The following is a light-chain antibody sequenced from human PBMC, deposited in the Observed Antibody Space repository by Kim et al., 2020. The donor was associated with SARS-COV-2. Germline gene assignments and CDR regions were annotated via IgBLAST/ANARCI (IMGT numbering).Light chain of an antibody. CDR2: GKN. J-gene: IGLJ1*01. V-gene: IGLV3-19*01. Sequence: SSELTQDPAVSVALGQTVMITCQGDSLRSYYASWYQQKPGQAPVLVIYGKNNRPSGIPDRFSGSSSGNTASLTITGAQAEDEADYYCNSRDSRGNHLGVF. CDR3: NSRDSRGNHLGV. CDR1: SLRSYY.